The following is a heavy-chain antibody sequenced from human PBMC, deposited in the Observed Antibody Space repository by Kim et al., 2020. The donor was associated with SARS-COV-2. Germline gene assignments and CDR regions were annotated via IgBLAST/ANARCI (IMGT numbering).Heavy chain of an antibody. Sequence: PSLTSRVTISSEPSKTQFSLKQSSVTAADTAVYYCARAPMVRGVVSAFDIWGQGTMVTVSS. CDR3: ARAPMVRGVVSAFDI. V-gene: IGHV4-31*02. D-gene: IGHD3-10*01. J-gene: IGHJ3*02.